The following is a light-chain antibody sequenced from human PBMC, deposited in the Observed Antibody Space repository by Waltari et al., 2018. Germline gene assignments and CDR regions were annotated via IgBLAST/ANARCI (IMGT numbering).Light chain of an antibody. CDR1: SSEVGNYNY. Sequence: QSALTQPRSVSGSPGQSVTLSCTGTSSEVGNYNYVPRYQQHPGKAPKFMIFDVSQRPSGVPDRFSGSKSGSTASLTISGLQAEDEADYYCCSYAGRYTYVFGTGTKVTVL. CDR3: CSYAGRYTYV. V-gene: IGLV2-11*01. J-gene: IGLJ1*01. CDR2: DVS.